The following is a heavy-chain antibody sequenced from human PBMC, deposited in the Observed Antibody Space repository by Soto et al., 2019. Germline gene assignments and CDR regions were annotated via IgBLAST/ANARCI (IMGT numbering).Heavy chain of an antibody. D-gene: IGHD3-16*01. CDR2: ISYDGNNK. J-gene: IGHJ6*02. CDR1: GFTFSSYG. Sequence: GGSLRLSCAASGFTFSSYGMHWVRQAPGKXLEWLAIISYDGNNKYYAESVRGRFTISRDDSKNTLYLQMNGLRTEDTAVYYCARDRVGGDQFYYYYYGMDVWAQGTTVTGSS. CDR3: ARDRVGGDQFYYYYYGMDV. V-gene: IGHV3-30*03.